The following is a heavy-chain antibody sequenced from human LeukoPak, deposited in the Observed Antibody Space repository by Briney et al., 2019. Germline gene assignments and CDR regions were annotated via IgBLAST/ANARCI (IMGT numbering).Heavy chain of an antibody. D-gene: IGHD3-3*01. CDR2: ISSSSSYI. V-gene: IGHV3-21*01. CDR1: GFTVSSNY. Sequence: GGSLRLSCAASGFTVSSNYMSWVRQAPGKGLEWVSSISSSSSYIYYADSVKGRFTISRDNAKNSLYLQMNSLRAEDTAVYYCARYVESDFWSGYYPDLETDYYYYMDVWGKGTTVTVSS. CDR3: ARYVESDFWSGYYPDLETDYYYYMDV. J-gene: IGHJ6*03.